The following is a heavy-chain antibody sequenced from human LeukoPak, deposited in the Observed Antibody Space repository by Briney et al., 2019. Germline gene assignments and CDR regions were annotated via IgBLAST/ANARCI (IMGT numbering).Heavy chain of an antibody. J-gene: IGHJ4*02. V-gene: IGHV4-39*01. CDR3: ASSYGSGTFWIDY. D-gene: IGHD3-10*01. Sequence: SETLSLTCTVSGGSISSSSYYWGWIRQPPGKGLEWIGSIYYSGSTYYNPSLKSRVTISVDTSKNQFSLNLSSVTAADTAVYYCASSYGSGTFWIDYWGQGILVTVSS. CDR2: IYYSGST. CDR1: GGSISSSSYY.